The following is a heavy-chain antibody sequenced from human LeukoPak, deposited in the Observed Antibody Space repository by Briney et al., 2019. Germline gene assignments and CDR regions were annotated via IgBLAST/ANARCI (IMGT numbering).Heavy chain of an antibody. CDR1: GFTFSSYW. J-gene: IGHJ3*02. D-gene: IGHD4-17*01. V-gene: IGHV4-39*01. Sequence: PGGSLRLSCAASGFTFSSYWMHWVRQAPGKGLEWIGSIYYSGSTYYNPSLKSRVTISVDTSKNQFSLKLSSVTAADTAVYYCARRVRTVTRGFDIWGQGTMVTVSS. CDR3: ARRVRTVTRGFDI. CDR2: IYYSGST.